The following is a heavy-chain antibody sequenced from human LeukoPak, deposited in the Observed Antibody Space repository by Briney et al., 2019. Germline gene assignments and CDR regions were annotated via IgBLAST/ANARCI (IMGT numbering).Heavy chain of an antibody. CDR2: ISSSSSTI. Sequence: GGSLRLSCAASGFTFSSYSMNWVRQAPGKGLEWVSYISSSSSTIYYADSVKGRFTISRDNAKNSLYLQMNSLRAEDTAVYYCARDGTEQLVFYFQHWGQGTLVTVSS. V-gene: IGHV3-48*01. J-gene: IGHJ1*01. CDR3: ARDGTEQLVFYFQH. CDR1: GFTFSSYS. D-gene: IGHD6-6*01.